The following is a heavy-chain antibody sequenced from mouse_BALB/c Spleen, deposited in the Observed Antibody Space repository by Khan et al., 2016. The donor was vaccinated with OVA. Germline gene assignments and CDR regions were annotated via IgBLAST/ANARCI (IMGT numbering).Heavy chain of an antibody. CDR2: LNPTSGYT. J-gene: IGHJ2*01. CDR3: ARDRIDY. V-gene: IGHV1-7*01. CDR1: GYTFTSYW. Sequence: VQLQQSGAELAKPGASVKMSCKASGYTFTSYWMHWIKQRPGQGLEWIGYLNPTSGYTDYNQKFKDTATLTADKSSSTAYMQLSSLTSDDSAVYYCARDRIDYWGQGTALTVSS.